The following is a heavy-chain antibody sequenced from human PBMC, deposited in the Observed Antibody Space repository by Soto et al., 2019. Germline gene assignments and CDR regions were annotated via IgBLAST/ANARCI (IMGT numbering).Heavy chain of an antibody. Sequence: QVTLKESGPVLVKPTETLTLTCTVSGFSLTTGRMGVSWIRQSPGKALEWLAHIFSDNERSYSTSMQGRLTISKDGSGSQVVLSMTTMDPVDSVTAYCARVNADSYKFYYGMDVWGQGTTVTVAS. V-gene: IGHV2-26*01. CDR2: IFSDNER. J-gene: IGHJ6*02. D-gene: IGHD4-17*01. CDR1: GFSLTTGRMG. CDR3: ARVNADSYKFYYGMDV.